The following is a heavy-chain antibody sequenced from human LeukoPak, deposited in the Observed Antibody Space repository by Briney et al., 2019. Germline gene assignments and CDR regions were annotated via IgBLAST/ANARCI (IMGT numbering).Heavy chain of an antibody. Sequence: GESLKISCKGSGYSFTSYWIGWVRQMPGKGLEWMGIIYPGDSDTRYSPSFQGQVTISADKSISTAYLQWSSLKASDTAMYHCARRSAVAGTGSRFDYYYYMDVWGKGTTVTVSS. CDR3: ARRSAVAGTGSRFDYYYYMDV. CDR2: IYPGDSDT. J-gene: IGHJ6*03. CDR1: GYSFTSYW. V-gene: IGHV5-51*01. D-gene: IGHD6-19*01.